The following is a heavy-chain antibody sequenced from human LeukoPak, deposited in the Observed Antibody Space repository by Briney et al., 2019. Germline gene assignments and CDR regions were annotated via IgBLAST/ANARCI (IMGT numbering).Heavy chain of an antibody. CDR3: ARHGTVPAARKGNYYYYYYMDV. Sequence: PSETLSLTCSVSGYSFTSGHYWGWIRQPPGKGLEWIANIYHTGSAHYNPSLKSRVTISVDTSKNQFSLKLSSVTAADTAVYYCARHGTVPAARKGNYYYYYYMDVWGKGTTVTVSS. CDR1: GYSFTSGHY. V-gene: IGHV4-38-2*01. D-gene: IGHD2-2*01. J-gene: IGHJ6*03. CDR2: IYHTGSA.